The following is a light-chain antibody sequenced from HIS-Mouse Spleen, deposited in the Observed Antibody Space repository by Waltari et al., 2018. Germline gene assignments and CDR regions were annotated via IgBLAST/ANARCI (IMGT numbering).Light chain of an antibody. Sequence: DIVMTQSPDSLAVSLGERAIINCKSSQSGLYSSNNKNYLAWYQQKPGQPPKLLIYWASTRESGVPDRFSGSGSGTDFTLTISSLQAEDVAVYYCQQYYSTPLTFGGGTKVEIK. CDR1: QSGLYSSNNKNY. CDR2: WAS. V-gene: IGKV4-1*01. CDR3: QQYYSTPLT. J-gene: IGKJ4*01.